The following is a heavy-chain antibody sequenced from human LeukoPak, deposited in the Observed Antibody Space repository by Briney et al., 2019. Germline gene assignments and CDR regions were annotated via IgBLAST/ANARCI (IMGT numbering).Heavy chain of an antibody. CDR3: ARVTVQKTVRGVIMPPSY. J-gene: IGHJ4*02. Sequence: ASVKVSCKASGYTFTGYYMHWVRQAPGQGLEWMGWINPNSGGTNYAQKFQGRVTMTRDTSISTAYMELSRLRSDDTAVYYCARVTVQKTVRGVIMPPSYWGQGTLVTVSS. CDR2: INPNSGGT. D-gene: IGHD3-10*01. V-gene: IGHV1-2*02. CDR1: GYTFTGYY.